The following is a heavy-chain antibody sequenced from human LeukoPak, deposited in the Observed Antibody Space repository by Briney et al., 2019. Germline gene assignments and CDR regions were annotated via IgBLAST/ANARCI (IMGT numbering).Heavy chain of an antibody. CDR3: ARDGFGSSWYIDF. J-gene: IGHJ4*02. V-gene: IGHV3-74*01. D-gene: IGHD6-13*01. Sequence: GGSLRLSCAASGFTFSSYWMHWVRQAPGKGLVWVSRINSDGSSTSYADSVKGRFTISRDNPKNSLYLQMNSLTAEDTAVYYCARDGFGSSWYIDFWGRGTLVTVSS. CDR1: GFTFSSYW. CDR2: INSDGSST.